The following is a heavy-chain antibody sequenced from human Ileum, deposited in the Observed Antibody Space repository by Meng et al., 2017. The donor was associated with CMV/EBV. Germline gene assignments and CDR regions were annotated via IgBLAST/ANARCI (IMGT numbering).Heavy chain of an antibody. CDR2: IRYDGGNK. CDR3: VKDSDSGNLPYYFDY. D-gene: IGHD4-23*01. Sequence: SGFTLSRYGMHWVRQAPGKGLGWVAFIRYDGGNKYYAGSVEGRFIISRDNSKNTLYLQMNRLRPEDTAVFYCVKDSDSGNLPYYFDYWGQGTLVTVSS. V-gene: IGHV3-30*02. J-gene: IGHJ4*02. CDR1: GFTLSRYG.